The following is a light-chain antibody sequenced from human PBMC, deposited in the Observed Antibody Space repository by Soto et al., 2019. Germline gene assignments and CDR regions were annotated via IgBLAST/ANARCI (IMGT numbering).Light chain of an antibody. Sequence: EIVLTQSPGTLSLSPGERATLSCRASQSVSSSYLVWYQQKPGQAPRLLIYGTSSRATGIPDRFSGSGSGTDFTLTISRPEPEDFAVYYCQQYGNSPYTFGQGTKLEIK. CDR3: QQYGNSPYT. CDR2: GTS. J-gene: IGKJ2*01. CDR1: QSVSSSY. V-gene: IGKV3-20*01.